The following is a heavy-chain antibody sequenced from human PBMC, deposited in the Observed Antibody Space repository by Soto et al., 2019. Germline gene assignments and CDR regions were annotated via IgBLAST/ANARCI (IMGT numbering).Heavy chain of an antibody. CDR1: GFTFSDYS. V-gene: IGHV3-23*01. J-gene: IGHJ6*03. CDR2: ISSGGRST. CDR3: SRAPGDFYYMDV. Sequence: EVQLLESGGGLVQAGGSLRLSCAASGFTFSDYSMNWVRQAPGRGLEWVSTISSGGRSTYYADSVQGRFTISRDNSNEKVYLQVNSLRAEDTAVYYCSRAPGDFYYMDVWGKGTTVTVSS.